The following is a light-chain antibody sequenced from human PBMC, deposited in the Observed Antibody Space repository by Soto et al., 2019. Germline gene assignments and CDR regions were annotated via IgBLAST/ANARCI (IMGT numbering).Light chain of an antibody. CDR3: QQYDDLPIT. Sequence: EIVLTQSPGTLSLSPGERATLSCRASQSVPSDWLAWYRHKPGQAPRLLIYGASSRATGVPDRVSGSGSGTDFTLTINRLEPEDVATYYCQQYDDLPITFGQGTRLKIK. CDR2: GAS. V-gene: IGKV3-20*01. CDR1: QSVPSDW. J-gene: IGKJ5*01.